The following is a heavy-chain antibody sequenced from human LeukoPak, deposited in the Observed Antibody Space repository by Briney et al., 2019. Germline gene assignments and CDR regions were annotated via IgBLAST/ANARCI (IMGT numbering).Heavy chain of an antibody. CDR3: ARDKVGTSYFDF. CDR1: GGSISGYY. V-gene: IGHV4-4*07. CDR2: VYGSGST. Sequence: SETLSLTCTVSGGSISGYYWSWIRQPAGKGLEWIGRVYGSGSTNYNPSLKSRLTVSLDTYKNQFSLRLSSVTAADTAIYYCARDKVGTSYFDFWGQGALVTVSS. J-gene: IGHJ4*02. D-gene: IGHD1-26*01.